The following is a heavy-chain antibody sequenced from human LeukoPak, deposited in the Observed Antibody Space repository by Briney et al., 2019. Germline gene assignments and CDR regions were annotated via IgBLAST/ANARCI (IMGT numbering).Heavy chain of an antibody. CDR2: VSPSGGRT. J-gene: IGHJ4*02. Sequence: PGGSLRLSCGASGFTFSSYAMSWVRQTPGGGLEWVAGVSPSGGRTIYPDSAEGRFTISRDNSNDTVYLQLSSLRAEDSALYYCAKVRGVYCSSPACYYYDAWGQGTPVTVSS. D-gene: IGHD2-2*01. CDR1: GFTFSSYA. CDR3: AKVRGVYCSSPACYYYDA. V-gene: IGHV3-23*01.